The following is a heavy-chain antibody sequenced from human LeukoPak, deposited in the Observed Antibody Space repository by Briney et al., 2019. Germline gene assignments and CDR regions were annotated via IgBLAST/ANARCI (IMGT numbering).Heavy chain of an antibody. CDR3: ATDSPETAAFDY. D-gene: IGHD1-1*01. J-gene: IGHJ4*02. V-gene: IGHV3-48*04. CDR2: IVGSSSNM. CDR1: GFSFSTYS. Sequence: GGSLRLSCTASGFSFSTYSMNWVRQAPGKWLEWVSYIVGSSSNMYYADSVKGRFTISRDNAKNSLYLQMDSLRAEDTAVYYCATDSPETAAFDYWGQGTLVTVSS.